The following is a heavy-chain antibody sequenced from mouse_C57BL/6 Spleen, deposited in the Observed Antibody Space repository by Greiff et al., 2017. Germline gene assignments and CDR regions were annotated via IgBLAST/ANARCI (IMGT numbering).Heavy chain of an antibody. D-gene: IGHD1-1*01. V-gene: IGHV1-15*01. J-gene: IGHJ1*03. CDR1: GYTFTDYD. CDR3: TRHYCGSSDWYFDV. Sequence: QVQLQQSGAELVRPGASVTLSCKASGYTFTDYDMHWVKQTPVHGLEWIGAIDPETGGTAYNQKFKGKAILTADKSSSTAYMELRSLTSEDSAVYYCTRHYCGSSDWYFDVWGTGTTVTVSS. CDR2: IDPETGGT.